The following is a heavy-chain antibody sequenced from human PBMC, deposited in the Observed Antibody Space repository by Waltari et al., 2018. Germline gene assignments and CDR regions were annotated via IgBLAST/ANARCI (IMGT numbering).Heavy chain of an antibody. CDR3: ASSLLTYYFDY. CDR2: INPSGGST. CDR1: GYTFTSYY. J-gene: IGHJ4*02. D-gene: IGHD2-15*01. V-gene: IGHV1-46*01. Sequence: QVQLVQSGAEVKKPGASVKVSCKASGYTFTSYYMHWVRQAPGQGLEWMGIINPSGGSTSYAQKFQGRVTMTRDTSTSTVYMELSSLRSEDTAVYYCASSLLTYYFDYWGQGTLVTVSS.